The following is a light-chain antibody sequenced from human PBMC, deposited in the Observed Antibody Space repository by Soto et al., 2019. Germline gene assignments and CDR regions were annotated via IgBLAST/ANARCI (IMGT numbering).Light chain of an antibody. J-gene: IGKJ2*01. CDR1: QSVNSN. CDR3: QQYNNWRPYT. CDR2: GAS. Sequence: EIVMTQSPATLSVSPGERATLSCRASQSVNSNLAWYQKKPVHTPSLLIYGASTRSAGVPSRFSGSGSGTEFTLTISSLQSEDFAVYYCQQYNNWRPYTFGQGTKLEIK. V-gene: IGKV3-15*01.